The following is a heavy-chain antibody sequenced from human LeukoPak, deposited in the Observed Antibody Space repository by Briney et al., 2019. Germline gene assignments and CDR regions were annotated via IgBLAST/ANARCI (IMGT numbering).Heavy chain of an antibody. V-gene: IGHV3-43*02. D-gene: IGHD4-17*01. CDR3: ARDNREGGDGGMDV. CDR1: GFTFDDSA. Sequence: GGSLRLSCAASGFTFDDSAMHWVRQTPEKGLEWVSLITGDVGTTYYADSVKGRFTISRDNGNNCLYLHMNSLSSENTDFSYCARDNREGGDGGMDVWGQGTTVTVSS. CDR2: ITGDVGTT. J-gene: IGHJ6*02.